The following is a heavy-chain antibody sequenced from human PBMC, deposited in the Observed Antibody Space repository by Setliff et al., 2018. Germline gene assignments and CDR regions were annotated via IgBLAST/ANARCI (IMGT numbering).Heavy chain of an antibody. Sequence: ASVKVSCKASGYTFTSYYMHWVRQAPGKGLEWMGGFDPEDGETIYAQKFQGRVTMTEDTSTDTAYMELSSLRSEDTAVYYCATLYYDRGPAPYYFDYWGQGTLVTVSS. J-gene: IGHJ4*02. CDR2: FDPEDGET. CDR3: ATLYYDRGPAPYYFDY. D-gene: IGHD3-22*01. CDR1: GYTFTSYY. V-gene: IGHV1-24*01.